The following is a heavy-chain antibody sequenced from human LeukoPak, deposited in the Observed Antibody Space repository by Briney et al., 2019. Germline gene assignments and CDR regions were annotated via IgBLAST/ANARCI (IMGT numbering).Heavy chain of an antibody. CDR1: GDSVTNHQ. V-gene: IGHV4-59*02. Sequence: SETLSLTCTVSGDSVTNHQWSWVRQPPGKGLEWIAYIHHSGSTNYNPSLKNRVTISMDTSKNQFSLRLISVTAADTAVYYCARYPRAFDFWGQGILVTVSS. CDR3: ARYPRAFDF. J-gene: IGHJ4*02. CDR2: IHHSGST.